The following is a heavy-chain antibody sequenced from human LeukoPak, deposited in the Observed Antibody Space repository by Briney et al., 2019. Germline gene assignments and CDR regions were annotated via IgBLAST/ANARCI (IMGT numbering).Heavy chain of an antibody. CDR2: ISGNGGST. D-gene: IGHD3-10*01. Sequence: GGSLRLSCAASGFTFSSYAMSWVRQAPGKGLEWVSAISGNGGSTYYADSVKGRFTISRDNSKNTLYLQMNSLRAEDTAVYYCAKAAYGYFYYYGMDVWGQGTTVTVSS. V-gene: IGHV3-23*01. CDR1: GFTFSSYA. J-gene: IGHJ6*02. CDR3: AKAAYGYFYYYGMDV.